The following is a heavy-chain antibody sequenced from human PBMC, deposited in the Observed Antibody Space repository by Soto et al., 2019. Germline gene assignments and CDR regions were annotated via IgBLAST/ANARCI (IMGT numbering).Heavy chain of an antibody. Sequence: QVRLQESGPKLVRPSQPLSLTCSVSGVSINRGAYYWRWVRQPSRGGLERIGSIYYNGDTKYNPSLGIRVCMSVDTCKNLFFLDLQSVVAGGTASDFCAREGGVFVQVPYYWGQGTLITVSS. J-gene: IGHJ4*02. CDR2: IYYNGDT. V-gene: IGHV4-30-4*08. CDR3: AREGGVFVQVPYY. D-gene: IGHD3-3*01. CDR1: GVSINRGAYY.